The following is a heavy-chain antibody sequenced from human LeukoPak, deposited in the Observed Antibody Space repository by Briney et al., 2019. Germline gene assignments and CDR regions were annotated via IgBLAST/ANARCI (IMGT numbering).Heavy chain of an antibody. J-gene: IGHJ4*02. CDR1: GFTFSSYA. D-gene: IGHD5-18*01. CDR3: ARVSAALPYVDTYDY. CDR2: ISYDGGNK. V-gene: IGHV3-30-3*01. Sequence: PGRSLRLSCAASGFTFSSYAMHWVRQAPGKGLEWVAVISYDGGNKYYADSVKGRFTISRDNSKNTLYLQMNSLRAEDTAVYYCARVSAALPYVDTYDYWGQGTLVTVSS.